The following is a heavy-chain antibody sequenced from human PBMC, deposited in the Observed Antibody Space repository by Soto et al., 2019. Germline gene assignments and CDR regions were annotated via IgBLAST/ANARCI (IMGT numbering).Heavy chain of an antibody. D-gene: IGHD4-4*01. V-gene: IGHV3-43*01. CDR2: ISWDGGST. Sequence: GGSLRLSCAASGFTFDDYTMHWVRQAPGKGLEWVSLISWDGGSTYYADSVKGRFTISRDNSKNSLYLQMNSLRTEDTALYYCAKDIQGGMDVWGQGTTVTVSS. J-gene: IGHJ6*02. CDR3: AKDIQGGMDV. CDR1: GFTFDDYT.